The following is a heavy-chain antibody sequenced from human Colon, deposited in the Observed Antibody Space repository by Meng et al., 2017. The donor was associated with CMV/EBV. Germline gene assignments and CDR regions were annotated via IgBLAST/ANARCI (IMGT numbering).Heavy chain of an antibody. J-gene: IGHJ6*02. CDR1: GYTFTDYY. Sequence: ASVKVSCKSSGYTFTDYYIHWVRQAPGQGLEWMGIINPSGGSTSYAQKFQGRVTMTRDTSTSTVYMELSSLRSEDTAVYYCARVGVVVPAARRDYYGMDVWGQGTTVTVSS. CDR2: INPSGGST. CDR3: ARVGVVVPAARRDYYGMDV. D-gene: IGHD2-2*01. V-gene: IGHV1-46*01.